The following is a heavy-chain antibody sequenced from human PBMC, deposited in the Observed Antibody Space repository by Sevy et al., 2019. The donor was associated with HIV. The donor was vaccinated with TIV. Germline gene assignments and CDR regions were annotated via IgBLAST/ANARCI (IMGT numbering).Heavy chain of an antibody. V-gene: IGHV4-59*01. CDR3: ARFKDYCSSTSCYSWFDP. D-gene: IGHD2-2*01. CDR1: GGSISSYY. CDR2: IYYSGST. Sequence: SETLSLTCTVSGGSISSYYWSWIRQPPGKGLEWIGYIYYSGSTNYNPSLKSRVTISVDTSKNQFSLKLSSVTAAETAVYYCARFKDYCSSTSCYSWFDPWGQGTLVTVSS. J-gene: IGHJ5*02.